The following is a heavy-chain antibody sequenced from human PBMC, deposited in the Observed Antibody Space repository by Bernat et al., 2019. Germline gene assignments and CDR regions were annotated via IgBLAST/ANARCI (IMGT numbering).Heavy chain of an antibody. CDR3: ARVALGIAAAGTWFDY. V-gene: IGHV4-31*03. CDR1: GGSISSGGYY. J-gene: IGHJ4*02. D-gene: IGHD6-13*01. CDR2: IYYNGST. Sequence: QVQLQESGPGLVKPSQTLSLTCTVSGGSISSGGYYWSWIRQHPGKGLEWIGYIYYNGSTYYNPSLKSRVTISVDTSKNQFSLKLSSVTAADTAVYYCARVALGIAAAGTWFDYWGQGTLVTVSS.